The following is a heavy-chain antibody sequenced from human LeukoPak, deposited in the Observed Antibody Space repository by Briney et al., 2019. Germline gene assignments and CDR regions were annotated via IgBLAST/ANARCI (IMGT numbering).Heavy chain of an antibody. CDR2: ISYDGSNK. D-gene: IGHD6-13*01. CDR3: AKEMGSWAAHPFDY. J-gene: IGHJ4*02. Sequence: RRSLRLSCAASGFTFSSYGMHWVRQAPGKGLEWVAVISYDGSNKYYADSVKGRFTISRDNSKNTLYLQMNSLRAEDTAVYYCAKEMGSWAAHPFDYWGQGTLVTVSS. CDR1: GFTFSSYG. V-gene: IGHV3-30*18.